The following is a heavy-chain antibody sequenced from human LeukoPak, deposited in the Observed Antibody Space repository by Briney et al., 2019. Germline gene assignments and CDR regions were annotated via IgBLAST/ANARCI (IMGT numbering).Heavy chain of an antibody. Sequence: SETLSLTCTVSGGSISSSTYYWGWIRQPPGKGLEWIGSIYYSGSTYYNPSLKSRVTISVDTSKNQFSLKLSSVTAADTALYYCARVLFDWNGYYYSGMDVWGQGTTVTVSS. J-gene: IGHJ6*02. CDR2: IYYSGST. CDR3: ARVLFDWNGYYYSGMDV. D-gene: IGHD1-1*01. CDR1: GGSISSSTYY. V-gene: IGHV4-39*07.